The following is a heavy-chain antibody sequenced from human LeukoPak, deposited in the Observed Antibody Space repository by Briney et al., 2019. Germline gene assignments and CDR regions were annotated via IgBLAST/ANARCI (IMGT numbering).Heavy chain of an antibody. CDR2: INHSGST. Sequence: SETLSLTCAVYGGSFSGYYWSWIRQPPGKGLEWIGEINHSGSTNYNPSLKSRATISVDTSKNHFSLTLSSVTAADTAVYYCARVRTTTTSRFDYWGQGTLVTVSS. V-gene: IGHV4-34*01. D-gene: IGHD5-12*01. CDR1: GGSFSGYY. CDR3: ARVRTTTTSRFDY. J-gene: IGHJ4*02.